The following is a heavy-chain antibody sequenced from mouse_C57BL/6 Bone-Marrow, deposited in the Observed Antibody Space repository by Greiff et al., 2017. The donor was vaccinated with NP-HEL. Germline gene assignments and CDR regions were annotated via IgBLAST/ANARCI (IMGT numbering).Heavy chain of an antibody. J-gene: IGHJ4*01. CDR2: ISSGGSYT. CDR3: ARPLITTVVGYAMDY. D-gene: IGHD1-1*01. CDR1: GFTFSSYG. V-gene: IGHV5-6*01. Sequence: EVKLVESGGDLVKPGGSLKLSCAASGFTFSSYGMSWVRQTPDKRLEWVATISSGGSYTYYPDSVKGRFTISRDNAKNTLYLQMSSLKSEDTAMYYCARPLITTVVGYAMDYWGQGTSVTVSS.